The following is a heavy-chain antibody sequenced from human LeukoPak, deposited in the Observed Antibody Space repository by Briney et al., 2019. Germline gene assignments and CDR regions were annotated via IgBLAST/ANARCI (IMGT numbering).Heavy chain of an antibody. CDR2: ISGSGGST. D-gene: IGHD6-13*01. J-gene: IGHJ4*02. CDR3: AKDSPLGSSWPYQLDY. CDR1: GGTFSSYA. Sequence: PGGSLRLSCAASGGTFSSYAMTWVRQAPGKGLELVSAISGSGGSTYYADSVNSRCTISRDNSKNKLYLQMNSLRDEDKAVYYCAKDSPLGSSWPYQLDYRGQGTMVTVSS. V-gene: IGHV3-23*01.